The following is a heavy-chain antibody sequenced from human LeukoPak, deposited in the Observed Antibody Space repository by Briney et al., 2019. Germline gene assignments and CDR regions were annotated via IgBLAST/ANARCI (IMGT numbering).Heavy chain of an antibody. CDR1: GFTFSDYY. CDR2: ISSSGGTI. D-gene: IGHD3-16*01. Sequence: GGSLRLSCAASGFTFSDYYMSWIRQAPGKGLEWISYISSSGGTIYYAASVRGRFTISRDNAKNSLYLQMNSLRAEDTAVYYCATLSGGGYYYYYYMDVWGKGTTATVSS. V-gene: IGHV3-11*04. J-gene: IGHJ6*03. CDR3: ATLSGGGYYYYYYMDV.